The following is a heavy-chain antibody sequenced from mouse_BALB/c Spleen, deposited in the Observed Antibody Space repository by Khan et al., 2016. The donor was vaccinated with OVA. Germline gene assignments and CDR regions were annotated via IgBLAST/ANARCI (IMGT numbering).Heavy chain of an antibody. CDR2: INPSNGYT. CDR3: VRDGAYHRNDGWFAY. J-gene: IGHJ3*01. D-gene: IGHD2-14*01. Sequence: QVQLKQSGAELARPGASVKMSCKASGYTFTSYTIHWIKLRPGQGLEWIGFINPSNGYTNYNQKFKDKATLPADKSSTTVYMQLSSLTSDDSAVYNCVRDGAYHRNDGWFAYWGQGTLVTVSA. CDR1: GYTFTSYT. V-gene: IGHV1-4*01.